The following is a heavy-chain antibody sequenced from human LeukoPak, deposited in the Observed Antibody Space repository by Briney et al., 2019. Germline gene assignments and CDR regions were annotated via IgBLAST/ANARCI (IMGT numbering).Heavy chain of an antibody. CDR1: GYTFTSYD. CDR2: ISAYNGNT. D-gene: IGHD3-10*01. Sequence: ASVKVSCKASGYTFTSYDINWVRQATGQGLEWMGWISAYNGNTNYAQKLQGRVTMTTDTSTSTAYMELRSLRSDDTAVYYCARDVRPGAFDIWGQGTMVTVSS. CDR3: ARDVRPGAFDI. V-gene: IGHV1-18*01. J-gene: IGHJ3*02.